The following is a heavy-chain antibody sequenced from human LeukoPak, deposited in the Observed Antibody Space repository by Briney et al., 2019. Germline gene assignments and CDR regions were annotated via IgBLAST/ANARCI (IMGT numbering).Heavy chain of an antibody. J-gene: IGHJ1*01. CDR2: VYYTGRT. Sequence: SETLSLTCTVSGDFISSSSYYWGWIRQPPGKGLEWIGDVYYTGRTYYNPSLKSRVFISIDTSNNYFSLNLNFVTAADTAVYYCARRRYYDSTGYFVWGRGSLVTVSS. CDR1: GDFISSSSYY. CDR3: ARRRYYDSTGYFV. V-gene: IGHV4-39*02. D-gene: IGHD3-22*01.